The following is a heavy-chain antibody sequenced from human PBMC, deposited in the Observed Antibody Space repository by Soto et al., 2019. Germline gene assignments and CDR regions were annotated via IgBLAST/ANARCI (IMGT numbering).Heavy chain of an antibody. CDR1: GFTVSNNY. CDR3: ATGTTPHDAFDI. V-gene: IGHV3-53*01. D-gene: IGHD1-1*01. CDR2: IYRAGTT. Sequence: EVQLVESGGGLIQPGGSLRLSCAVSGFTVSNNYMTWVRQAAGKGLDWVSVIYRAGTTYYADSVKGRFTISRDNSKNTLFLQMNNLRAEDTAVYYCATGTTPHDAFDIRGQGTMVTVSS. J-gene: IGHJ3*02.